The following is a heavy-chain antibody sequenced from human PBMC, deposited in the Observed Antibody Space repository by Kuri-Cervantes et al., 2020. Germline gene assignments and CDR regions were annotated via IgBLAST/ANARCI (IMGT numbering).Heavy chain of an antibody. Sequence: ASVKVSWKVSGYTLTELSMHWVRQAPGKGLEWMGGFDPEDGETIYAQKFQGRVTMTEDTSTDTAYMELSSLRSEDTAVYYCARSLDGSGSYYSADAFDIWGQGTMVTVSS. V-gene: IGHV1-24*01. CDR1: GYTLTELS. J-gene: IGHJ3*02. CDR3: ARSLDGSGSYYSADAFDI. D-gene: IGHD3-10*01. CDR2: FDPEDGET.